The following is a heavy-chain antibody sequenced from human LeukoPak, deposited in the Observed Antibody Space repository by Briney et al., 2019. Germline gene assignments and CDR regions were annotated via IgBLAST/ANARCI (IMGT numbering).Heavy chain of an antibody. D-gene: IGHD3-3*01. CDR3: AKGRKKYDFWSGYSDY. CDR1: GFTFSSYA. CDR2: ISGSGADT. Sequence: GGSLRLSCAASGFTFSSYAMSWVRQAPGKGLEWVSIISGSGADTVYADSLRGRFTISRDNSKNTLYLQMNSLRAEDTAVYYCAKGRKKYDFWSGYSDYWGQGTLVTVSS. J-gene: IGHJ4*02. V-gene: IGHV3-23*01.